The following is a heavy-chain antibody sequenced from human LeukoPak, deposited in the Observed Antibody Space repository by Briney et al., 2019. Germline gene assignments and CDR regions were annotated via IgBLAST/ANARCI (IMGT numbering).Heavy chain of an antibody. CDR1: GGTFSSYA. J-gene: IGHJ3*02. Sequence: SVKVSCKASGGTFSSYAISWVRQAPGQGLEWMGGIIPIFGTANYAQKFQGRVTITTDESTSTAYMELSSLRSEDTAVYYCVTVREDAFDIWAKGQWSPSLQ. D-gene: IGHD1-1*01. CDR2: IIPIFGTA. V-gene: IGHV1-69*05. CDR3: VTVREDAFDI.